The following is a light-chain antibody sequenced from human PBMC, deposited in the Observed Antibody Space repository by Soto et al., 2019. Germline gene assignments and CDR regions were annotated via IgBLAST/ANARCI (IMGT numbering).Light chain of an antibody. Sequence: EIVITQSPATLSVSPGETASLSCRASQSAGNFLAWYQQKPGQAPRLLIYYISTRATGIQARFSGSGSGTEFTLTIKSLQSEDSAVYYCKQHNQWPITVGQGTRLEIK. CDR2: YIS. V-gene: IGKV3D-15*01. CDR3: KQHNQWPIT. CDR1: QSAGNF. J-gene: IGKJ5*01.